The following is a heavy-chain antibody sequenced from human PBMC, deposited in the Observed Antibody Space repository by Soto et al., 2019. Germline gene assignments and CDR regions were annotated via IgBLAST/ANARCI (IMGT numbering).Heavy chain of an antibody. CDR3: ARFFDSSSYYYLFDY. J-gene: IGHJ4*02. Sequence: TSETLSLTCTVSGGSISSYYWSWIRQPPGKGLEWIGYIHYSGGTNYNLSLRSRVTISADTSKNQFSLKLSSVTAADTAVYYCARFFDSSSYYYLFDYWGQGTPVTVSS. V-gene: IGHV4-59*01. CDR1: GGSISSYY. D-gene: IGHD3-22*01. CDR2: IHYSGGT.